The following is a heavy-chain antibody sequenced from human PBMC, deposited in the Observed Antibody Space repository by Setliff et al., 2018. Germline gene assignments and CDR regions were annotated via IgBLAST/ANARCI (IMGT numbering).Heavy chain of an antibody. CDR2: VGYNGNT. V-gene: IGHV4-59*01. CDR3: ARWGENSGRPDWRAFDI. Sequence: SETLSLTCTVSGGSINNYHWNWIRQPPGKGLEWIGYVGYNGNTHYNPSLNSRVTMSVDTSKNQFSLRLTSVSAADTAVYYCARWGENSGRPDWRAFDIWGQGTMVTVS. D-gene: IGHD1-26*01. J-gene: IGHJ3*02. CDR1: GGSINNYH.